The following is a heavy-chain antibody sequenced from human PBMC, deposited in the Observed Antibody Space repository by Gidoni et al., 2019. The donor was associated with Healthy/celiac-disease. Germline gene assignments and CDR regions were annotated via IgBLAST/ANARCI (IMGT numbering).Heavy chain of an antibody. Sequence: QVQLQESGPGLAKPSETLSLPCTVSGGSISSYYWSWIRQPPGKGLEWIGYIYYSGSTNYNPSLKSRVTISVDTSKNHFSLKLSSVTAADTAVYYCASGVYDYVWGSYRPNSYYFDYWGQGTLVTVSS. D-gene: IGHD3-16*02. CDR2: IYYSGST. V-gene: IGHV4-59*01. CDR1: GGSISSYY. J-gene: IGHJ4*02. CDR3: ASGVYDYVWGSYRPNSYYFDY.